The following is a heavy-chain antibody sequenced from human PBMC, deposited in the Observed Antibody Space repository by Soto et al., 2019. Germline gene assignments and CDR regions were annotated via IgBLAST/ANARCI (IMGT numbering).Heavy chain of an antibody. V-gene: IGHV3-33*01. CDR2: IWYDGSNK. Sequence: QVQLVESGGGVVQPGRSLRLSCAASGFTFSSYGMHWVRQAPGKGLEWVAVIWYDGSNKYYADSVKGRFTISRDNYKNTLYLQMNSLRAEDTAVYYCARDTYSSGWNSKEKGYFDYWGQGTLVTVSS. J-gene: IGHJ4*01. CDR1: GFTFSSYG. D-gene: IGHD6-19*01. CDR3: ARDTYSSGWNSKEKGYFDY.